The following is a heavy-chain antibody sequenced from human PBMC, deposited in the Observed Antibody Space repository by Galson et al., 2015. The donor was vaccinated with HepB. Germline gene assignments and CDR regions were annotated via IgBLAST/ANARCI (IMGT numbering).Heavy chain of an antibody. CDR1: GFTFGDYA. Sequence: SLRLSCAASGFTFGDYAMSWFRQAPGKGLEWVGFIRSKAHGGTPEYAASVKGRFTISRDDSKSIAYLQMNSLRTEDTAVYYCTRASGTSLSFDIWGQGTMVTVSS. D-gene: IGHD1-26*01. J-gene: IGHJ3*02. CDR2: IRSKAHGGTP. CDR3: TRASGTSLSFDI. V-gene: IGHV3-49*03.